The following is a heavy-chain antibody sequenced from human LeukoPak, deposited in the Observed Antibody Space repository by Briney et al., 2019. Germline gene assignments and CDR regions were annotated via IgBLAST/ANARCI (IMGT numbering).Heavy chain of an antibody. V-gene: IGHV4-34*01. J-gene: IGHJ4*02. CDR1: GGSFSGYY. Sequence: SETLSLTCAVYGGSFSGYYWSWIRQPPGKGLEWIGEINHSGSTNYNPSLKSRVTISVDTSKNHLSLSLNSVTAADTAVYYCAASLWFGIYPDYWGQGSLVTVSS. CDR3: AASLWFGIYPDY. CDR2: INHSGST. D-gene: IGHD3-10*01.